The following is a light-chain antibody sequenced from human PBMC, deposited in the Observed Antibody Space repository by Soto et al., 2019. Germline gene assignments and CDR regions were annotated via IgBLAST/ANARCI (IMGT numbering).Light chain of an antibody. J-gene: IGLJ3*02. Sequence: QPVLTQPPSASGTPGQGVTISCSGSRSNIGTNTVNWYQQLPGTAPKLLIYGTNQRPSGVPDRFSGSKSGTSASLAISGLQSEDEADYYCAAWDDSLNGWVFGGGTKVTVL. V-gene: IGLV1-44*01. CDR1: RSNIGTNT. CDR3: AAWDDSLNGWV. CDR2: GTN.